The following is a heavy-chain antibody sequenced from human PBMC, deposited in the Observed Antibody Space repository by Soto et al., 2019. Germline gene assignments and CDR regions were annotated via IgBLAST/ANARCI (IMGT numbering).Heavy chain of an antibody. V-gene: IGHV3-7*05. D-gene: IGHD3-10*01. CDR2: IDQGGGEK. CDR3: GRGGNWFDP. J-gene: IGHJ5*02. CDR1: GFTFTNYW. Sequence: EVQLVESGGALVQPGGSLRLSCAASGFTFTNYWMAWVRQAPGKGLEWVAHIDQGGGEKYYVDSVKGRFTISRDNAKNSLYLQMNSLRAEDTALYYCGRGGNWFDPWGQGTLVTVSS.